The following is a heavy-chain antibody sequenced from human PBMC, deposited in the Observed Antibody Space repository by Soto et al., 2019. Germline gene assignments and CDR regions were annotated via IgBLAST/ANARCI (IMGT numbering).Heavy chain of an antibody. J-gene: IGHJ4*02. Sequence: EVHLLESGGGLVQPGGSLRLSCAASGFSFSSYVMVWVRQAPGKGLEWVSVISARGGSLYFADSVKGRFTISRDNSKNVLSLEMTSLRAEDTDTNFCAKGYIEYSASVDNWGQGTLVVVSS. V-gene: IGHV3-23*01. CDR2: ISARGGSL. D-gene: IGHD5-12*01. CDR1: GFSFSSYV. CDR3: AKGYIEYSASVDN.